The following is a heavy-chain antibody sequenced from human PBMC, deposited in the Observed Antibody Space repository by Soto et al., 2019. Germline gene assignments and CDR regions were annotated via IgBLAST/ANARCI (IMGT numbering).Heavy chain of an antibody. D-gene: IGHD6-13*01. Sequence: PGKGLECMSGIYGSVHYIYYSDSVKGRFTISRDNAKNSLFLQMNRLRGEDTAVYYCAIFGLALHYSRSCWFVS. J-gene: IGHJ5*01. V-gene: IGHV3-21*01. CDR3: AIFGLALHYSRSCWFVS. CDR2: IYGSVHYI.